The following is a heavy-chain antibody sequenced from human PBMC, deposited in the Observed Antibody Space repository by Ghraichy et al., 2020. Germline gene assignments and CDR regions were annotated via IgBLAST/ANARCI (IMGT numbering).Heavy chain of an antibody. J-gene: IGHJ4*02. Sequence: GESLNISCAASGFAFSDYWMNWVRQAPGKGLEWVANIKPDGSEKYYVDSVKGRFTISRDNTKNSLYLEMDSLTVEDTALNYCVTGTWGGYWGQGTLVIVSS. CDR3: VTGTWGGY. CDR1: GFAFSDYW. D-gene: IGHD2-15*01. V-gene: IGHV3-7*03. CDR2: IKPDGSEK.